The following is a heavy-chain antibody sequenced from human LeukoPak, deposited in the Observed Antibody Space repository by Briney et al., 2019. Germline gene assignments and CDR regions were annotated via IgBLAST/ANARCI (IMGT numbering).Heavy chain of an antibody. CDR1: GGSISSFY. D-gene: IGHD6-13*01. Sequence: SETLSLTCTVSGGSISSFYWSWIRQPPGKGLEWIGYIYYTEITNYNPSLKSRVTISLDTSKNQFSLRLSCVTAADTAVYYCARHGTVCQQQLELEYWGQGTLVTVSS. V-gene: IGHV4-59*08. CDR2: IYYTEIT. CDR3: ARHGTVCQQQLELEY. J-gene: IGHJ4*02.